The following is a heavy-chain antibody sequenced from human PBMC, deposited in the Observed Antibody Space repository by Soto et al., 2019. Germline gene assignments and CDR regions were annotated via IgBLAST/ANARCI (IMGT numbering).Heavy chain of an antibody. Sequence: QVQLVQSGAEVKKPGASVKVSCKASGYTFTSYYMHWVRQAPGQGLEWMGIINPSGGSTSYAQKFQGRVTMTRDTSTSTVYMELSSLRSEDTAVYYCSRDAGDYYDSSGYYFDYWGQVTLVTVSS. CDR3: SRDAGDYYDSSGYYFDY. CDR1: GYTFTSYY. D-gene: IGHD3-22*01. CDR2: INPSGGST. J-gene: IGHJ4*02. V-gene: IGHV1-46*01.